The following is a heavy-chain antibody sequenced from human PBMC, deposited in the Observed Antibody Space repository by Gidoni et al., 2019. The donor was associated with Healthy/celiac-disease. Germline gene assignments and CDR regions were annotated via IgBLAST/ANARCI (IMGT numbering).Heavy chain of an antibody. CDR2: IWYDGINK. D-gene: IGHD1-26*01. Sequence: QVQLVESGGGVGEPGRSLRRSCAASGFTFSGYDMHWFRQAPGKGLDWLAVIWYDGINKYYSDSVKGRFTISRDNSKNTLYLQMNSLRAEDTAVYYCARDFSYSGSYYSVGAGFDYWGQGTLVTVSS. V-gene: IGHV3-33*01. CDR1: GFTFSGYD. J-gene: IGHJ4*02. CDR3: ARDFSYSGSYYSVGAGFDY.